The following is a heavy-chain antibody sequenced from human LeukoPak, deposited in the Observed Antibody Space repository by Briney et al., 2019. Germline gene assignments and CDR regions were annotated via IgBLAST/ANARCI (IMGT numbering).Heavy chain of an antibody. CDR2: INTDGSST. D-gene: IGHD3-22*01. Sequence: GGSLRLSCAASGFTFSSYWMHWVRQAPGKGLVWVSRINTDGSSTSYADSVKGRFTISRDNAKNTLYLQMNSLRAEDTAVYYCARVSGVVVTRFDPWGQGTLVTVSS. CDR1: GFTFSSYW. CDR3: ARVSGVVVTRFDP. J-gene: IGHJ5*02. V-gene: IGHV3-74*01.